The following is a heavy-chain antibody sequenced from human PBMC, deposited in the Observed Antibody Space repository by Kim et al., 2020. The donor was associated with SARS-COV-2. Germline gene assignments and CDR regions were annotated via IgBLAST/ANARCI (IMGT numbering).Heavy chain of an antibody. CDR3: TTEDWSGYYAYFDY. V-gene: IGHV3-15*01. Sequence: APVKGRFTISRDDSKNTLYLQMNSLKTEDTAVYYCTTEDWSGYYAYFDYWGQGTLVTVSS. D-gene: IGHD3-3*01. J-gene: IGHJ4*02.